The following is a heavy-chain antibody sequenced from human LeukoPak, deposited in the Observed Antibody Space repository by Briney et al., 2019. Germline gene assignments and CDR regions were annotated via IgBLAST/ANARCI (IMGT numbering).Heavy chain of an antibody. CDR3: ARESGSSSGWYRYYPVY. D-gene: IGHD6-19*01. Sequence: GGSLRLSCAASGFTFSSYGMHWVRQAPGKGLEWVAVIWYDGSNKYYADSVKGRFTISRDNSKNTLYLQMNGLRAEDTAVYYRARESGSSSGWYRYYPVYSGPGKLVTASS. CDR1: GFTFSSYG. J-gene: IGHJ4*01. V-gene: IGHV3-33*01. CDR2: IWYDGSNK.